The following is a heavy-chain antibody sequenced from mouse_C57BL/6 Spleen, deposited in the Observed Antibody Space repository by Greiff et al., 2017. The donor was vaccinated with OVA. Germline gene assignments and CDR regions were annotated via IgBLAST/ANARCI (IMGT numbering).Heavy chain of an antibody. CDR2: IDPSDSYT. CDR1: GYTFTSYW. CDR3: ASPLTTVGYFDV. J-gene: IGHJ1*03. V-gene: IGHV1-50*01. Sequence: VQLQQPGAELVKPGASVKLSCKASGYTFTSYWMQWVKQRPGQGLEWIGEIDPSDSYTNYNQKFKGKATLTVDTSSSTAYMQLSSLTSEDSAVYYCASPLTTVGYFDVWGTGTTVTVSS. D-gene: IGHD1-1*01.